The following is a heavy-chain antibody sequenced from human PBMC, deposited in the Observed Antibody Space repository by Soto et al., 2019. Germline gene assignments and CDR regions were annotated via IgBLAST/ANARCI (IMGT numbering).Heavy chain of an antibody. J-gene: IGHJ4*02. CDR1: EFTFSDYY. CDR3: ARGLQWLGFDY. Sequence: GGSLRLSCAASEFTFSDYYMSWIRQAPGRGLEWVSYISSGASTLYYADSVKGRFTISRDNAKNSLYLQMNSLRADDTAVYYCARGLQWLGFDYWGQGALVTVSS. CDR2: ISSGASTL. V-gene: IGHV3-11*01. D-gene: IGHD6-19*01.